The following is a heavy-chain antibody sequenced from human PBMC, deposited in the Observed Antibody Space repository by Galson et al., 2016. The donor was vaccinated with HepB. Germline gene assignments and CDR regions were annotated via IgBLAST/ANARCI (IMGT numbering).Heavy chain of an antibody. D-gene: IGHD2-2*01. CDR1: GFTFSTYA. CDR2: ISGSGGST. CDR3: ARTVVPAAPLAEVRRLNYYGMDV. V-gene: IGHV3-23*01. Sequence: SLRLSCAASGFTFSTYAMSWVRQAPGKGLEWVSGISGSGGSTSDADSVKGRFTISRDNSKNPLYLQMNSLRAEDTAVYYCARTVVPAAPLAEVRRLNYYGMDVWGQGTKVTVSS. J-gene: IGHJ6*02.